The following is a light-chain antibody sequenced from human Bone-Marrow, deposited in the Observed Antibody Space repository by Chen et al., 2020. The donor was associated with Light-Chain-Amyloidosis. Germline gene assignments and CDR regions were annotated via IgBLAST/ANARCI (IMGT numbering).Light chain of an antibody. Sequence: DIQMTQSPSSLSASVGDRVTITCRASQSITTYLNWYQQKPGKATKLLIYAASSLQSGVPSRFSGIGSGRDFTLTINSLQPEDVATYYCQQTYTTPRGTVGPGTRVD. J-gene: IGKJ3*01. CDR2: AAS. CDR1: QSITTY. CDR3: QQTYTTPRGT. V-gene: IGKV1-39*01.